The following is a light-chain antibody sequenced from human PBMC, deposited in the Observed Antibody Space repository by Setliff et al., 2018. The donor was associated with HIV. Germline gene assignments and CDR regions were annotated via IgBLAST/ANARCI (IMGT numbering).Light chain of an antibody. CDR1: SSDVGAYDH. Sequence: QSALTQPASVSGSPGQSITISCTGTSSDVGAYDHVSWYQQHPGKAPKLLIHDVSNRPSGVPNRFSGSKSGNTASLTISGLQAEDEADYYCSAFTSRSTPYVFGTGTKVTV. J-gene: IGLJ1*01. CDR3: SAFTSRSTPYV. V-gene: IGLV2-14*03. CDR2: DVS.